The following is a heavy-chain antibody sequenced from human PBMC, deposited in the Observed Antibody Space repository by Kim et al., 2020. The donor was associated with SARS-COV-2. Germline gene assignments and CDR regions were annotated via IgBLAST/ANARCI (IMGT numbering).Heavy chain of an antibody. CDR2: ISGSGGST. CDR1: GFTFSSYA. J-gene: IGHJ4*02. D-gene: IGHD2-15*01. Sequence: GGSLRLSCAASGFTFSSYAMSWVRQAPGKGLEWVSAISGSGGSTYYADSVKGRFTISRDNSKNTLYLQMNSLRAEDTAVYYCAKPLPGSPHKYCSGGSCYRAPGFDYWGQGTLVTVSS. V-gene: IGHV3-23*01. CDR3: AKPLPGSPHKYCSGGSCYRAPGFDY.